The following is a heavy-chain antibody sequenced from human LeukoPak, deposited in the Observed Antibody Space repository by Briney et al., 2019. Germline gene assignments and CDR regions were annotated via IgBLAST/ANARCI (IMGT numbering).Heavy chain of an antibody. D-gene: IGHD2-2*01. CDR2: IKQDGSEK. V-gene: IGHV3-7*01. J-gene: IGHJ6*02. CDR1: GFTFSSYW. CDR3: ARAVVVPAAMRGYYYYYGMDV. Sequence: GGSLRLSCAASGFTFSSYWMSWVRQAPGKGLEWVANIKQDGSEKYYVDSVKGRFTISRDNAENSLYLQMNSLRAEDTAVYYCARAVVVPAAMRGYYYYYGMDVWGQGTTVTVSS.